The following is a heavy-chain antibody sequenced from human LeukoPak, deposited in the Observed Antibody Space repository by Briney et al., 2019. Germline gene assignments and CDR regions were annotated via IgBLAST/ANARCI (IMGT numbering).Heavy chain of an antibody. CDR1: GFTFSSYG. Sequence: PGGSLRLSCAASGFTFSSYGMHWVRQAPGKGLEWVAFIRYDGSNKYYADSVKGRFTISRDNSKNTLYLQMNSLRAEDTAVYYCATTSDFIAVAIDYYFDYWGQGTLVTVSS. J-gene: IGHJ4*02. CDR3: ATTSDFIAVAIDYYFDY. CDR2: IRYDGSNK. D-gene: IGHD6-19*01. V-gene: IGHV3-30*02.